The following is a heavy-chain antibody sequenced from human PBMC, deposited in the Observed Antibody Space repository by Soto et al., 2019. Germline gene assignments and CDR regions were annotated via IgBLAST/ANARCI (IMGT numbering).Heavy chain of an antibody. CDR3: AKVDSSSWYSVIVYYYYGMDV. Sequence: GGSLRLSCAASGFTFSSYGMHWVRQAPGKGLEWVAVISYDGSNKYYADSVKGRFTISRDNSKNTLNLQMNSLGAEDTAVYYYAKVDSSSWYSVIVYYYYGMDVWGQGTTVTVSS. CDR2: ISYDGSNK. V-gene: IGHV3-30*18. J-gene: IGHJ6*02. D-gene: IGHD6-13*01. CDR1: GFTFSSYG.